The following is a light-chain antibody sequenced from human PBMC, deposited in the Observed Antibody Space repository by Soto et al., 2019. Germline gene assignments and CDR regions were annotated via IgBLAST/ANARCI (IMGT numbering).Light chain of an antibody. J-gene: IGLJ1*01. CDR1: SSDVGGYNY. V-gene: IGLV2-8*01. CDR3: SSYAGSNNCV. CDR2: EVT. Sequence: QSALTQPPSASGSPGQSVTISCTGTSSDVGGYNYVSWYQQHPGKAPKLMIFEVTRRPSGVPDRFSGSKSGNTASLTVSGLQAEDEADYDCSSYAGSNNCVLGSGTKVTVL.